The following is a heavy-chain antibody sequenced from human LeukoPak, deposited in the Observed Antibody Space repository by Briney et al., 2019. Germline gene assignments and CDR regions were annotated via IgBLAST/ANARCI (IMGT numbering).Heavy chain of an antibody. CDR3: AKETPSFVPAAYFDY. J-gene: IGHJ4*02. Sequence: GGSLRLSCAASGFTFSSYAMTWVRQAPGKGLEWVSGISGSGGITYYAESVKGRFTISRDNSKNTLYLQMNSLRAEDTAVYYCAKETPSFVPAAYFDYWGQGTLVTVSS. CDR2: ISGSGGIT. D-gene: IGHD2-2*01. CDR1: GFTFSSYA. V-gene: IGHV3-23*01.